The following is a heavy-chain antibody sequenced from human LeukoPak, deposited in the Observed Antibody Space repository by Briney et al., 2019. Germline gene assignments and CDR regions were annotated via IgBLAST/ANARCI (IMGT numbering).Heavy chain of an antibody. J-gene: IGHJ5*02. D-gene: IGHD1-1*01. CDR2: ISSSGSTI. CDR3: ARGWNGRGYNWFDP. CDR1: GFTFSSYA. V-gene: IGHV3-48*04. Sequence: GSLRLSCAASGFTFSSYAMSWVRQAPGKGLEWVSYISSSGSTIYYADSVKGRFTISRDNAKNSLYLQMNSLRAEDTAVYYCARGWNGRGYNWFDPWGQGTLVTVSS.